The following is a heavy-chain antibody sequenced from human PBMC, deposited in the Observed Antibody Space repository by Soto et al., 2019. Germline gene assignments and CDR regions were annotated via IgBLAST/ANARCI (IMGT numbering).Heavy chain of an antibody. CDR2: ITHRGST. Sequence: PSETLSLTCAVSGGSFSSYYWTWIRQPPEKGLEWIGEITHRGSTNYNPSLKSRVTMSVDTSKNQFSLKVTSVTAADTAVYFCARGTKQLAREQQPLHPWGPGTLVTVYS. CDR1: GGSFSSYY. D-gene: IGHD6-13*01. V-gene: IGHV4-34*01. CDR3: ARGTKQLAREQQPLHP. J-gene: IGHJ5*02.